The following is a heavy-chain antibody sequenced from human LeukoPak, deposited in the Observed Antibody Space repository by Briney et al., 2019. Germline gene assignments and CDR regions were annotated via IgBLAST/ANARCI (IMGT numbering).Heavy chain of an antibody. V-gene: IGHV1-69*13. CDR2: IIPIFGTA. Sequence: ASVKVSCKASGGTFSSYAISWVRRAPGQGLEWMGGIIPIFGTANYAQKFQGRVTITADESTSTAYMELSSLRSEDTAVYYCARGSRYYYDSSGYSYYYYYMDVWGKGTTVTVSS. J-gene: IGHJ6*03. CDR3: ARGSRYYYDSSGYSYYYYYMDV. D-gene: IGHD3-22*01. CDR1: GGTFSSYA.